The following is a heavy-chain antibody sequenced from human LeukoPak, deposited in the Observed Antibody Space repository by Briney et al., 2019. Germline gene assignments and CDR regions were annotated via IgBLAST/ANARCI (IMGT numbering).Heavy chain of an antibody. J-gene: IGHJ4*02. V-gene: IGHV4-39*01. CDR1: GGSISSCTYH. D-gene: IGHD6-19*01. Sequence: SETLSLTCTLSGGSISSCTYHGGWIRQPPGKGLEWIGDIYYSGSTYYNPSLKSRVTISVDTSKNQLSLHLRSVTAADTAVYYCERRNYGWYGYLDYWGQGTLVTVSS. CDR3: ERRNYGWYGYLDY. CDR2: IYYSGST.